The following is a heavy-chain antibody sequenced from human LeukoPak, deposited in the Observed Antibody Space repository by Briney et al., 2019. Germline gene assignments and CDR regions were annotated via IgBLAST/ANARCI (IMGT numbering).Heavy chain of an antibody. CDR2: IRYDGSNK. CDR1: GFTFSSYG. V-gene: IGHV3-30*02. CDR3: ARSDVLRYFDWLAALGY. J-gene: IGHJ4*02. Sequence: GGSLRLSCAASGFTFSSYGMHWVRQAPGKGLEWVAFIRYDGSNKYYADSVKGRFTISRDNSKNTLYLQMNSLRAEDRAVYYCARSDVLRYFDWLAALGYWGQGTLVTVSS. D-gene: IGHD3-9*01.